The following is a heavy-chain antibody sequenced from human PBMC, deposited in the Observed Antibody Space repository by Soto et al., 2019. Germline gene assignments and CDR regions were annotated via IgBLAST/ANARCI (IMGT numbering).Heavy chain of an antibody. Sequence: SETLTLTCTVSGASIRSTDYYWSWIRQAPGKGLEWIGYVYYTGSTYYNPSLMSRLTISVDTSKNQFSLKLTSVTAAETAVYYCVRTAREGAVAPHWFDRWGQGTQVTVSS. V-gene: IGHV4-30-4*01. J-gene: IGHJ5*02. D-gene: IGHD2-21*02. CDR1: GASIRSTDYY. CDR3: VRTAREGAVAPHWFDR. CDR2: VYYTGST.